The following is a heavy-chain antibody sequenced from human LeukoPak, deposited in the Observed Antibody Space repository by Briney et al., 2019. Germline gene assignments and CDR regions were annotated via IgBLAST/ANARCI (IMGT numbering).Heavy chain of an antibody. Sequence: GGSLRLSCAASGFTFSSYAMHWVRQTPGKGLEWVAVISYDGSNKYYADSVKGRFTISRDNSKNTLYLQMNSLRAEDTAVYYCAREDMVATIMGQIVMGYYMDVWGKGTTVTVSS. D-gene: IGHD5-12*01. CDR3: AREDMVATIMGQIVMGYYMDV. CDR1: GFTFSSYA. J-gene: IGHJ6*03. CDR2: ISYDGSNK. V-gene: IGHV3-30-3*01.